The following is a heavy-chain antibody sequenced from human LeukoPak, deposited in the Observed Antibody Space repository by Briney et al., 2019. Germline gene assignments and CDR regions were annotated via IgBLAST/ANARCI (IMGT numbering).Heavy chain of an antibody. V-gene: IGHV3-7*01. CDR1: GFTFSNYW. Sequence: GGSLRLSCAASGFTFSNYWMSCVRQAPGKGLEWVANIKQDGSEKYYVESVKGRFTISRDNAKNSLYLQMNSLRAEDTAVYYCARDRSTERWLQLKWFDPWGQGTLVTVSS. CDR3: ARDRSTERWLQLKWFDP. D-gene: IGHD5-24*01. CDR2: IKQDGSEK. J-gene: IGHJ5*02.